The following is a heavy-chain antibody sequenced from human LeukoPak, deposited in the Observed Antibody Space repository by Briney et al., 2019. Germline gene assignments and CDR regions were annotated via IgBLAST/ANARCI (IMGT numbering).Heavy chain of an antibody. Sequence: GGSLRLSCAASGFTFSNDWMSWVRQAPGKGLEWVGRIKSKTDGGTTDYAAPVKGRFTISRDDSKNTLYLQMNSLKTEDTAVYYCTTRRYSSGWYYFDYWGQGTLVTVSS. D-gene: IGHD6-19*01. CDR2: IKSKTDGGTT. J-gene: IGHJ4*02. CDR1: GFTFSNDW. V-gene: IGHV3-15*01. CDR3: TTRRYSSGWYYFDY.